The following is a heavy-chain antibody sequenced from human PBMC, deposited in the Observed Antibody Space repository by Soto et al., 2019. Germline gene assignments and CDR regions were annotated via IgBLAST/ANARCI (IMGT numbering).Heavy chain of an antibody. CDR1: GFSFNLHE. CDR2: IGTSGSTK. Sequence: GGSLRLSCAASGFSFNLHEMNWVRQAPGKGLEWISYIGTSGSTKYYADSVQGRFTISRDNTKNSVYLEMNSLRGDDTGIYYCARAGGSRAFDWPYFHSWGQGTPVTVSS. CDR3: ARAGGSRAFDWPYFHS. V-gene: IGHV3-48*03. J-gene: IGHJ4*02. D-gene: IGHD3-9*01.